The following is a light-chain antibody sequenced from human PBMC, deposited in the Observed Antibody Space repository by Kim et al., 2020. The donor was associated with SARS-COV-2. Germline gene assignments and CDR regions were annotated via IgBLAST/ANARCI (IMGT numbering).Light chain of an antibody. CDR1: QAIRSD. V-gene: IGKV1-6*01. Sequence: SASVGDRVTITCRASQAIRSDLGWYQQKPGKAPQLLMYGASILQTGVPSRFSGSGSGTDFTLTISSLQPEDSATYYCLQDYDLPWTFGQGTKVDIK. CDR2: GAS. J-gene: IGKJ1*01. CDR3: LQDYDLPWT.